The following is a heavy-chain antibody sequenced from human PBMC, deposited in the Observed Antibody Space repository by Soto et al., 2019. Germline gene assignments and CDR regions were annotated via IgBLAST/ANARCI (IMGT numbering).Heavy chain of an antibody. D-gene: IGHD3-3*01. J-gene: IGHJ3*02. V-gene: IGHV1-2*02. CDR3: ARGGGVGVAGSAAFDM. Sequence: QLHLVQSGAVVKKPGASVTVSCSASGYPVTAYYMHWVRQAPGRGLEWMGGINPATGAAKYTQTFQGRVPLTRDTSTDNVFKEPSGLTSGDPAVFYWARGGGVGVAGSAAFDMWGQGTLVTVSS. CDR2: INPATGAA. CDR1: GYPVTAYY.